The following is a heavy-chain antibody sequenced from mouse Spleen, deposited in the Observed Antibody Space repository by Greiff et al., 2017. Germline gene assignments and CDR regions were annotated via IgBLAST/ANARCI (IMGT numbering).Heavy chain of an antibody. CDR1: GYTFTSYW. J-gene: IGHJ3*01. Sequence: SGPELVKPGASVKLSCKASGYTFTSYWITWVKQRPGQGLEWIGDIYPGSGSTNYNEKFKSKATLTVDTSSSTAYMQLSSLTSEDSAVYYCAREFYGNPFAYWGQGTLVTVSA. V-gene: IGHV1-55*01. D-gene: IGHD2-1*01. CDR2: IYPGSGST. CDR3: AREFYGNPFAY.